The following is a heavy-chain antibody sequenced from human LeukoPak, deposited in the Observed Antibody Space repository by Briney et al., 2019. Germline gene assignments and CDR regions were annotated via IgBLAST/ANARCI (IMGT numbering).Heavy chain of an antibody. V-gene: IGHV3-21*01. D-gene: IGHD2-21*02. J-gene: IGHJ4*02. CDR3: AREWGL. Sequence: RGSLRLSSAASGFTFSSYSMNWVRHAPGEGLEWVSSISSSSSYIYYADSVKGRFTMSRDNARNSLYRKMNSLRAEDTTGYYCAREWGLWGQGTLVTVSS. CDR2: ISSSSSYI. CDR1: GFTFSSYS.